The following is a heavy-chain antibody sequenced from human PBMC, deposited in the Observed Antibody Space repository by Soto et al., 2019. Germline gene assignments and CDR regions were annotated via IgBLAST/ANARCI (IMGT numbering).Heavy chain of an antibody. Sequence: EVQLLESGGGLVQRGGSLRLSCVASGFSFSANAMTWVRQAPGKGLEWVSSILHIGDSAYYADSVKGRFTISRDNSKSTLYLQMNSLRAEDTAVYYCARRGLSNNDYWGQGTLVTVSS. CDR3: ARRGLSNNDY. CDR2: ILHIGDSA. V-gene: IGHV3-23*01. CDR1: GFSFSANA. D-gene: IGHD1-1*01. J-gene: IGHJ4*02.